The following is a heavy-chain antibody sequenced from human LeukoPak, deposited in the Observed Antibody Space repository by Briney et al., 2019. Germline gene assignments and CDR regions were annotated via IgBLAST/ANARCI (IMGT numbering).Heavy chain of an antibody. CDR1: GFTFSDHA. J-gene: IGHJ4*02. CDR2: VGIAADT. V-gene: IGHV3-13*01. Sequence: PGGSLRLSCAASGFTFSDHAMHWVRQAPGKGLEWVSAVGIAADTFYPGSVKGRFTISRDNSKNTLYLQMNSLSAEDTAVYYCATDPVGASGIRYFDYWGQGTLVTVSS. CDR3: ATDPVGASGIRYFDY. D-gene: IGHD6-13*01.